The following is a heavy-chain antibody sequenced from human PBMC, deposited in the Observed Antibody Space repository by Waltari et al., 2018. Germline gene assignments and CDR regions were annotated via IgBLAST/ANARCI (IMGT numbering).Heavy chain of an antibody. J-gene: IGHJ4*02. Sequence: QMELQESGPRLVQPSETLPPTCNVSGDSVRGRRNSWAWLRQPPGKNLQWIGSIYYSGTTYYNPSLKGRFAISVDTSRNQFSLNVNSVTAADTGIYYCARQLRFVDWIPRYFDSWGRGTLATVSS. D-gene: IGHD3-3*01. CDR2: IYYSGTT. V-gene: IGHV4-39*01. CDR1: GDSVRGRRNS. CDR3: ARQLRFVDWIPRYFDS.